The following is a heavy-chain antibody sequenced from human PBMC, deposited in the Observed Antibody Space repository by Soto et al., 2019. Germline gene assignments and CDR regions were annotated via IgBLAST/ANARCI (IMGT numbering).Heavy chain of an antibody. CDR1: GGSVSGDSW. CDR3: ASGGDYTWHS. Sequence: QVQLQESGPGLVKPSGTLSLTCAVSGGSVSGDSWWSWVRQSPGKGLEWIGEIFRSGTTFYNPSLXXRITISIDQSKNQFSLKLTSVTAADTAVYYCASGGDYTWHSWGQGTLVTVSS. CDR2: IFRSGTT. D-gene: IGHD4-17*01. V-gene: IGHV4-4*02. J-gene: IGHJ4*02.